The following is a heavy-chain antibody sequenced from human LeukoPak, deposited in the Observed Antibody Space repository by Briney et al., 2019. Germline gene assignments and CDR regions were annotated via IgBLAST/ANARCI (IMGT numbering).Heavy chain of an antibody. V-gene: IGHV3-30*04. CDR3: ARDRRGDAYYYYGMDV. D-gene: IGHD4-17*01. Sequence: GRSLILSCAASGFTFSSYAMHWVGQAPGKGLDGVAVISYDGSNKYYADSVKGRFTISRDNSKNTLYLQMNSLRAEDTAVYYCARDRRGDAYYYYGMDVWGKGTTVTVSS. J-gene: IGHJ6*04. CDR2: ISYDGSNK. CDR1: GFTFSSYA.